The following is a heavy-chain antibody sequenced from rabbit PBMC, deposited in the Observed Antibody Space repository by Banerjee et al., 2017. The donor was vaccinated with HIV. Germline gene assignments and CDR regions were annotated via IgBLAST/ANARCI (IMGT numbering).Heavy chain of an antibody. CDR1: GFSFSSSDY. CDR3: ARDLAGVTGWNFGL. CDR2: IYTGSSGST. J-gene: IGHJ4*01. V-gene: IGHV1S40*01. Sequence: QSLEESGGDLVKPGASLTLSCTTSGFSFSSSDYMCWVRQAPGKGLEWIACIYTGSSGSTSYASWAKGRFTISKTSSTTVTLQMTSLTAADTATYFCARDLAGVTGWNFGLWGPGTLVTVS. D-gene: IGHD4-1*01.